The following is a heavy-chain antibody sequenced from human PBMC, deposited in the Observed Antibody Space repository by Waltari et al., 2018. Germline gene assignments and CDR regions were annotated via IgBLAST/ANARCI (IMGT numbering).Heavy chain of an antibody. CDR3: ARGAGKVLDP. D-gene: IGHD3-10*01. CDR1: GFTFKNYE. Sequence: EVQLVESGGDLVQPGGSLRLSCAASGFTFKNYEMNWVRQAPGKGLEWISHISENGKTNNYADSVKGRFSVSRDNAKNSLLLQRSSLRAEDTAVYYCARGAGKVLDPWGQGTLVTVSS. CDR2: ISENGKTN. V-gene: IGHV3-48*03. J-gene: IGHJ5*02.